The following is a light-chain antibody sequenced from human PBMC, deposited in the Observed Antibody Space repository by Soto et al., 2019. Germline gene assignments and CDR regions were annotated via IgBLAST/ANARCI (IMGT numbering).Light chain of an antibody. V-gene: IGKV1-12*02. Sequence: DIQMTQSPSSVSASVGDRVTITCRASQGISSWLAWYQQQPGKALKLLMAAIYAVHSGVPSRVSGSGSGTLTMSSLQPEDSATYYCQQAYSSPCTFGQGTKVDI. CDR1: QGISSW. CDR2: AIY. CDR3: QQAYSSPCT. J-gene: IGKJ1*01.